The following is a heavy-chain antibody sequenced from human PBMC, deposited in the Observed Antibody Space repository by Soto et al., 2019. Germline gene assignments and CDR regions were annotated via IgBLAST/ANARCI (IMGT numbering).Heavy chain of an antibody. CDR1: GYSFTTYW. CDR2: INPGDSDI. CDR3: ARHEQFYYYYYGMDV. J-gene: IGHJ6*02. V-gene: IGHV5-51*01. D-gene: IGHD4-4*01. Sequence: GESLKISCNASGYSFTTYWIAWVRQMPGKGLEWMGIINPGDSDIRYSPSFQGQVTISADNSISTAYLQWSSLKASDTAMYYCARHEQFYYYYYGMDVWGPGTGVTVSS.